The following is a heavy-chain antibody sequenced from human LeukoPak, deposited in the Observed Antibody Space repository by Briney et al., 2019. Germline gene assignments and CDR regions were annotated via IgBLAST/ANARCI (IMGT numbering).Heavy chain of an antibody. CDR2: IYPGYSDA. V-gene: IGHV5-51*01. D-gene: IGHD5-12*01. CDR1: GYKLTNNW. Sequence: GESLKISCKISGYKLTNNWIGWVRQVPGKGLEWMGLIYPGYSDAKYSPSFQGQVTLSVDASISTAYLQLSGLRASDTAIYYCARHGDSYDSPYDYWGQGTLVTVSS. J-gene: IGHJ4*02. CDR3: ARHGDSYDSPYDY.